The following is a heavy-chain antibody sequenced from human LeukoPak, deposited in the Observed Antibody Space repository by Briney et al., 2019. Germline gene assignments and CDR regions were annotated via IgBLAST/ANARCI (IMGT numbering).Heavy chain of an antibody. V-gene: IGHV3-11*04. D-gene: IGHD7-27*01. CDR2: ISNSGSSI. CDR1: GFSVSSNY. J-gene: IGHJ4*02. Sequence: PGGSLRLSCAASGFSVSSNYLTWIRQAPGKGLEWVSYISNSGSSIYYADSVKGRFTTSRDNAESSLYLQMNSLRAEDTAVYYCGRGHWGLDYWGQGALVTVSS. CDR3: GRGHWGLDY.